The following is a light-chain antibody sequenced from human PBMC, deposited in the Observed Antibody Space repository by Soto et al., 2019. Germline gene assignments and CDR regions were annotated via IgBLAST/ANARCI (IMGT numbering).Light chain of an antibody. Sequence: DIQMTQSPSSLSASVGDRVSITCRASQTIITYLNWYQQKPGKAPKLLISAASNLQSGVPSRFSGSGSETEFTLTIISVQPEDFATYYCQQSYSTPRTFGQGTKLEIK. CDR1: QTIITY. J-gene: IGKJ2*01. CDR2: AAS. V-gene: IGKV1-39*01. CDR3: QQSYSTPRT.